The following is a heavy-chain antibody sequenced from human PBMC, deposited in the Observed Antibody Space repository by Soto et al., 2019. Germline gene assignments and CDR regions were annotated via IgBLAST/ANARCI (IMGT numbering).Heavy chain of an antibody. V-gene: IGHV3-74*01. CDR2: INSDGSST. Sequence: EVQLVESGGGLVQPGGSLRLSCAASGFTFSSYWMHWVRHAPGKGLVWVSRINSDGSSTSYADSVKGRFTISRDNAKNTLYLQMNSLRAEDTAVYYCAGARERVRGVITYYYYGMAVWGQGTTVTVSS. J-gene: IGHJ6*02. CDR1: GFTFSSYW. CDR3: AGARERVRGVITYYYYGMAV. D-gene: IGHD3-10*01.